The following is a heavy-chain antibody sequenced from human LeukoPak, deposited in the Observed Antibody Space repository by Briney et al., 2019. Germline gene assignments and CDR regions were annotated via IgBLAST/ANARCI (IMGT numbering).Heavy chain of an antibody. D-gene: IGHD3-10*02. V-gene: IGHV3-74*01. CDR2: TNNDGSST. CDR3: TRSVFPYYFDC. Sequence: PGGSLRLSCVASGFTFSNYWIHWVRQAPGKGLVWVSRTNNDGSSTTYADFVKGRFTSSRGNAKNTLYLQMDSLRTEDTVVYYCTRSVFPYYFDCWGQGTLVTVSS. CDR1: GFTFSNYW. J-gene: IGHJ4*02.